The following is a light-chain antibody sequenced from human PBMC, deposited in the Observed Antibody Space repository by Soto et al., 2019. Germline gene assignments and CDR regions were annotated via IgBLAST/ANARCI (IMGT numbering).Light chain of an antibody. CDR1: QSIDSW. CDR2: KAS. CDR3: QHYNSYSRT. Sequence: DIQMTQSPSTLSASIGDRVTITCRASQSIDSWLAWYQEKPGKGPKLLIYKASSLQTGVPSRFSGSGSGTEFTLPISSLQADDFATYYCQHYNSYSRTFGQGTKVEVK. J-gene: IGKJ1*01. V-gene: IGKV1-5*03.